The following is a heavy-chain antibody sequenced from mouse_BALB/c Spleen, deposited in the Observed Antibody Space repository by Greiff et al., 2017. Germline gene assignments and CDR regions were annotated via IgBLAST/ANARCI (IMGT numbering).Heavy chain of an antibody. J-gene: IGHJ2*01. CDR1: GYTFTSYW. Sequence: VQLQQSGAELVRPGASVKLSCKASGYTFTSYWINWVKQRPGQGLEWIGNIYPSDSYTNYNQKFKDKATLTVDKSSSTAYMQLSSPTSEDSAVYYCTRRRIYYGYDGGFDYWGQGTTLTVSS. V-gene: IGHV1-69*02. D-gene: IGHD2-2*01. CDR3: TRRRIYYGYDGGFDY. CDR2: IYPSDSYT.